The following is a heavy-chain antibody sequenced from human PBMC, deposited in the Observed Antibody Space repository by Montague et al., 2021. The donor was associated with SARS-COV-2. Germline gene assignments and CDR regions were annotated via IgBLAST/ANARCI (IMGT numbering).Heavy chain of an antibody. CDR2: INQSGST. CDR1: GGSFSGYY. V-gene: IGHV4-34*01. J-gene: IGHJ4*02. D-gene: IGHD3-22*01. CDR3: ARVAGGYYHDSSAYFDY. Sequence: SETLSLTCAVYGGSFSGYYWSWIRQPPGKELEWIGEINQSGSTSYNPSLKSRVTLSVDTSKKQFSLKLSSLTAADTAVYYCARVAGGYYHDSSAYFDYWGQGSLVTVSS.